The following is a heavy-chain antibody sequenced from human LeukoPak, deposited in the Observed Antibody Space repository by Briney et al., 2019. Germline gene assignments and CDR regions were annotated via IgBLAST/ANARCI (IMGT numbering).Heavy chain of an antibody. CDR3: ARAGQYSGSGYPYYYGMDV. V-gene: IGHV1-18*04. Sequence: ASVKVSCKASGYTFTSYGISWVRQAPGQGLEWMGWISAYNGNTNYAQKLQGRVTMTTDTSTSTAYMELRSLRSDDTAVYYCARAGQYSGSGYPYYYGMDVWGKGTTATVSS. D-gene: IGHD1-26*01. J-gene: IGHJ6*04. CDR1: GYTFTSYG. CDR2: ISAYNGNT.